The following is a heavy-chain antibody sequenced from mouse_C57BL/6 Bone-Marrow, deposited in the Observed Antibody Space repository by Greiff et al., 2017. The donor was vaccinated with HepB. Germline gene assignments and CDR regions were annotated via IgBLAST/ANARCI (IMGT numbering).Heavy chain of an antibody. J-gene: IGHJ1*03. Sequence: EVQLKESGAELVRPGASVKLSCTASGFNIKDDYMHWVKQRPEQGLEWIGWIDPENGDTEYASKFQGKATITADTSSNTAYLQLSSLTSEDTAVYYCTNFPITTVVATNWYFDVWGTGTTVTVSS. CDR1: GFNIKDDY. CDR3: TNFPITTVVATNWYFDV. CDR2: IDPENGDT. V-gene: IGHV14-4*01. D-gene: IGHD1-1*01.